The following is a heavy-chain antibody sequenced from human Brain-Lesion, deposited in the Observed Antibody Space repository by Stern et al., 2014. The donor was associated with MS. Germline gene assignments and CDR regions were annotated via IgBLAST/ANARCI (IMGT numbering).Heavy chain of an antibody. Sequence: VQLLESGPGLVKPSETLSLTCTVAGGSVSSTSYAWAWIRQPPGKGLEWIGTIYYSGNTYYSPSLKRRLTIPLAPSKIHFSLQLSFVTAADTAVYYCAGEEDIRYCSGGSCTGNWFDPWGQGTLVTVSS. CDR2: IYYSGNT. CDR1: GGSVSSTSYA. J-gene: IGHJ5*02. V-gene: IGHV4-39*02. D-gene: IGHD2-15*01. CDR3: AGEEDIRYCSGGSCTGNWFDP.